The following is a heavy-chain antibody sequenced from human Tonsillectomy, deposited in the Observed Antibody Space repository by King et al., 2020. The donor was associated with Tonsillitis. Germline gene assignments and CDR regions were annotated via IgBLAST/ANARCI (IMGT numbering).Heavy chain of an antibody. J-gene: IGHJ4*02. CDR1: GFTFSSYA. CDR3: AKDRESVDYYDSSGYYFDY. V-gene: IGHV3-23*03. D-gene: IGHD3-22*01. CDR2: TYSGGSRT. Sequence: VQLVESGGGLVQPGGSLRLSCAASGFTFSSYAMSWVRQAPGKGLEWVSVTYSGGSRTYYADSVKGRFTISRDNSKNTLNLQMNSLRAKDTAVYYCAKDRESVDYYDSSGYYFDYWGQGTLVTVSS.